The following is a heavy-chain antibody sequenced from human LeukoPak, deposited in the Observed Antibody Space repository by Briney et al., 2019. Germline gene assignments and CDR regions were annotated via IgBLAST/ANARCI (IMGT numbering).Heavy chain of an antibody. CDR2: ISGSGGST. CDR1: GFTFSSYA. Sequence: PGGSLRLSCAASGFTFSSYAMSWVRQAPGKGLEWVSAISGSGGSTYYADSVKGRFTISRDNSKNTLYLQMNGLRAEDTAVYYCATGRELLPRPFDYWGQGTLVTVSS. V-gene: IGHV3-23*01. CDR3: ATGRELLPRPFDY. J-gene: IGHJ4*02. D-gene: IGHD1-26*01.